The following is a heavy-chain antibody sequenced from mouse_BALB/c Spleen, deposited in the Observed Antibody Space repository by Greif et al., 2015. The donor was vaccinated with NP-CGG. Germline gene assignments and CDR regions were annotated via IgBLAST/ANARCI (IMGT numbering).Heavy chain of an antibody. J-gene: IGHJ2*01. CDR2: IHPNSGNT. CDR3: ARDWYFDY. Sequence: QVHVKQSGSVLVRPGASVKLSCKASGYTFTSSWMHWAKQRPGQGLEWIGEIHPNSGNTNYNEKFKGKATLTVDTSSSTAYVDHSSLTSEDSAVYYCARDWYFDYWGQGTTLTVSS. D-gene: IGHD4-1*01. V-gene: IGHV1S130*01. CDR1: GYTFTSSW.